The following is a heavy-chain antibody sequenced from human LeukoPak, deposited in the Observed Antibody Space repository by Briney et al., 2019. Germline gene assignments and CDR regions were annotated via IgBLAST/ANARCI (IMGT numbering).Heavy chain of an antibody. V-gene: IGHV3-48*01. CDR2: ISSSSTM. CDR3: AKSMRAVAGTVFDY. CDR1: GFTFNSYS. Sequence: GGSLRLSCAASGFTFNSYSMNWVRQAPGNGLEWVSYISSSSTMSYADSVKGRFTISRDNAKNSLYLQMNSLRAEDTAVYYCAKSMRAVAGTVFDYWGQGTLVTVSS. D-gene: IGHD6-19*01. J-gene: IGHJ4*02.